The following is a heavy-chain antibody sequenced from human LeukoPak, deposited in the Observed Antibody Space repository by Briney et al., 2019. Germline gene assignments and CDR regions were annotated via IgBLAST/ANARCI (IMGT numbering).Heavy chain of an antibody. CDR3: AREYYYDSSGYGYYYMDV. Sequence: GGSLRLPCAASGFTFSSYGMHWVRQAPAKGLEWVAFIRYDGSNKYYTDSVKGRFTISRDNSKNTLYLQMNSLGAEDTAMYYCAREYYYDSSGYGYYYMDVWGKGTTVTVSS. CDR2: IRYDGSNK. CDR1: GFTFSSYG. V-gene: IGHV3-30*02. J-gene: IGHJ6*03. D-gene: IGHD3-22*01.